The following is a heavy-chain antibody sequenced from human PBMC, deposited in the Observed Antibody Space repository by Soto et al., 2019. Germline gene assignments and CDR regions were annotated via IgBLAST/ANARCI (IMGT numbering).Heavy chain of an antibody. CDR3: AHRFVYCSSTSCYPYFDY. J-gene: IGHJ4*02. CDR2: IYWDDDK. Sequence: SGPTLVNPTQTLTLTCTFSGFSLSTSGVGVGWIRQPPGKALEWLALIYWDDDKRYSPSLKSRLTITKDTSKNQVVLTMTNMDPVETATYYCAHRFVYCSSTSCYPYFDYWGQGTLVTVSS. D-gene: IGHD2-2*01. V-gene: IGHV2-5*02. CDR1: GFSLSTSGVG.